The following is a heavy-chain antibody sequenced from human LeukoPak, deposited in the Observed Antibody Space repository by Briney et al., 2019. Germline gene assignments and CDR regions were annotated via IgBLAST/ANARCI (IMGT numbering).Heavy chain of an antibody. J-gene: IGHJ4*02. CDR3: ARAYSRSRFDY. V-gene: IGHV5-10-1*01. CDR2: IDPSASYN. Sequence: GESLMISCNGSGYNFTNYWISWVRQMPGKGVEWMGTIDPSASYNNYSPSFQAHVTISADKSISTAYLQWSSLKASDTAMYYCARAYSRSRFDYWGQGTLVTVSS. D-gene: IGHD6-6*01. CDR1: GYNFTNYW.